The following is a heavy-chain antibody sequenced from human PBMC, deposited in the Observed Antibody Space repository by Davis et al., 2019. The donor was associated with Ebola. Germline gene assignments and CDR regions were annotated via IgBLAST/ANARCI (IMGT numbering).Heavy chain of an antibody. CDR3: ARDRSSSGYYYYYYGMDV. V-gene: IGHV4-30-2*01. Sequence: LRLSCTVSGGSISSGGYSWSWIRQPPGKGLEWIGYIYHSGSTYYNPSLKSRVTISVDRSKNQFSLKLSSVTAADTAVYYCARDRSSSGYYYYYYGMDVWGKGTTVTVSS. CDR2: IYHSGST. J-gene: IGHJ6*04. CDR1: GGSISSGGYS. D-gene: IGHD6-6*01.